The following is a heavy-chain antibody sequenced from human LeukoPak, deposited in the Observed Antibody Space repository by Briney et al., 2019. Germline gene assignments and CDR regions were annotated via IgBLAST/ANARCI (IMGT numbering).Heavy chain of an antibody. CDR2: INHSGST. J-gene: IGHJ3*02. CDR3: ARGHNWGSGAFDI. Sequence: SETPSLTCAVYGGSFSGYYWSWIRQPPGKGLEWIGEINHSGSTNYNPSLKSRVTISVDTSKNQFSLKLSSVTAADTAVYYCARGHNWGSGAFDIWGQGTMVTVSS. V-gene: IGHV4-34*01. CDR1: GGSFSGYY. D-gene: IGHD7-27*01.